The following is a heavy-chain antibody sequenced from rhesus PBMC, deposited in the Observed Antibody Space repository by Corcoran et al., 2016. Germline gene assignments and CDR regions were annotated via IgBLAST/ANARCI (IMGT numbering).Heavy chain of an antibody. J-gene: IGHJ4*01. CDR1: GGSISDSYR. D-gene: IGHD5-24*01. CDR2: IYGSSTST. V-gene: IGHV4S10*01. CDR3: ARESSGYSLYYFDY. Sequence: QVQLQESGPGVVKPSETLSLTCAVSGGSISDSYRWSWIRQPPGKGLEWIGYIYGSSTSTNYTPALKSRVTISKDTAKNQFSLKLSSVTAADTAVYYCARESSGYSLYYFDYWGQGVLVTVSS.